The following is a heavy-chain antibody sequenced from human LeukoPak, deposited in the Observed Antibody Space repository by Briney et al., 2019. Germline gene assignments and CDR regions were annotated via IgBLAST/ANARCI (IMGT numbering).Heavy chain of an antibody. Sequence: GGSLRLSCAASGFTFRSYAMSWVRQAPGKGLEWVSSIIANGGSTYYADSVKGRFTISRDNSKNTLYLQMNSLRAEDTAVYYCAKDLRGAINYWGQGTLVTVSS. J-gene: IGHJ4*02. CDR2: IIANGGST. V-gene: IGHV3-23*01. CDR3: AKDLRGAINY. D-gene: IGHD3-10*01. CDR1: GFTFRSYA.